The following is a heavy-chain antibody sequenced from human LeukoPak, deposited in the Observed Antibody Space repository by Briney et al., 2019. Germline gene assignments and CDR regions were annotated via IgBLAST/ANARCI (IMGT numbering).Heavy chain of an antibody. CDR3: SREGGSGAGDY. D-gene: IGHD3-10*01. Sequence: PGGSLRLACVASGSTLSRNWMHWVRQVPGKGLVWVARINGDGSSTRYADSVKGRFSISRDSAKNTVYLQMNSLRAEDTAVYFCSREGGSGAGDYWGQGTLVTVSS. CDR2: INGDGSST. V-gene: IGHV3-74*01. CDR1: GSTLSRNW. J-gene: IGHJ4*02.